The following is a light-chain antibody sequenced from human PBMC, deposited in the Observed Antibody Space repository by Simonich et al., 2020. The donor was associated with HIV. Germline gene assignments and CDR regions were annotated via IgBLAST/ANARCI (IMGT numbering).Light chain of an antibody. CDR2: AAS. CDR1: QSISSW. Sequence: DIQMTQSPSSVSASVGNRVTITCRASQSISSWLAWYQQKPGRAPKLLIYAASSLQSGVPSRFTGRGSGTDFTLTITNLQPEDSATYYCQQANSFPITFGQGTRLEI. V-gene: IGKV1-12*01. J-gene: IGKJ5*01. CDR3: QQANSFPIT.